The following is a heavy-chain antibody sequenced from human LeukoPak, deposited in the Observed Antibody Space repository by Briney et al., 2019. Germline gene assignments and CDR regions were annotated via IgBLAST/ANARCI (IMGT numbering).Heavy chain of an antibody. Sequence: SETLSLICTVSGGSISSFYWSWIRQPPGKGLEWIGYIYYSGSTNYNPSLKSRVTISVDTSKNQFSLKLSSVTAADTAVYYCARSLSGTGSDYWGQGTLVTVSS. J-gene: IGHJ4*02. CDR3: ARSLSGTGSDY. D-gene: IGHD2-2*01. CDR2: IYYSGST. CDR1: GGSISSFY. V-gene: IGHV4-59*01.